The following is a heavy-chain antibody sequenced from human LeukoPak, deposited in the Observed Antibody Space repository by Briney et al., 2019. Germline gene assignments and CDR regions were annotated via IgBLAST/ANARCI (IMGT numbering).Heavy chain of an antibody. D-gene: IGHD4-17*01. J-gene: IGHJ5*02. CDR1: GFTFDDYA. V-gene: IGHV3-9*01. CDR2: ISWNSGSI. CDR3: AKGGHGDYGWFDP. Sequence: PGGSLRLSCAASGFTFDDYAMHWVRQAPGKGLEWVSGISWNSGSIGYADSVKGRFTISRDNAKNSLYLQMNSLRAEDTALYYCAKGGHGDYGWFDPWGQGTLATVSS.